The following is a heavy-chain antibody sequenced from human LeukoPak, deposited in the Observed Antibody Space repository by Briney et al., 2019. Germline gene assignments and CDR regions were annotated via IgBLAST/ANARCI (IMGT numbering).Heavy chain of an antibody. J-gene: IGHJ4*02. CDR1: GGSFSGYY. CDR2: MYTSGST. D-gene: IGHD3-10*01. CDR3: ARDTGYYFGSGNYLYYFDY. V-gene: IGHV4-4*07. Sequence: SETLSLTCAVYGGSFSGYYWSWIRQPAGKGLEWIGRMYTSGSTNYNPSLKSGGNMSVRTYKNQFSLKLSSVAAADTAVYYCARDTGYYFGSGNYLYYFDYWGQGTLVTVSS.